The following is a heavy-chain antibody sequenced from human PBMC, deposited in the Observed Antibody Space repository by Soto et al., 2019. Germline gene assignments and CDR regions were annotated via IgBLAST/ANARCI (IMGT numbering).Heavy chain of an antibody. CDR1: GSTLASYS. CDR3: ARRLFYPFGETYSSSAFDL. V-gene: IGHV3-21*01. CDR2: ISSGSRFI. D-gene: IGHD6-6*01. J-gene: IGHJ5*02. Sequence: GGSLRLSCVASGSTLASYSMNWLRQAPGKGLEWVSSISSGSRFIYYADSVKGRFTISRDNSKNSLFLQMNSLRVDDTALYYCARRLFYPFGETYSSSAFDLWGQGTPVTVSS.